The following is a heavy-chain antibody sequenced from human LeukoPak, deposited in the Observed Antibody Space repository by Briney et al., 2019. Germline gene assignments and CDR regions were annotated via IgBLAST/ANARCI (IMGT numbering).Heavy chain of an antibody. V-gene: IGHV3-30*03. CDR2: ISYDGSNK. J-gene: IGHJ4*02. CDR1: GFTFSSYG. Sequence: QTGGSLRLSCAASGFTFSSYGMHWVRQAPGKGLEWVAVISYDGSNKYYADSVKGRFTISRDNSKNTLYLQMNSLRAEDTAVYYCARIGESGSYYFDYWGQGTLVTVSS. D-gene: IGHD1-26*01. CDR3: ARIGESGSYYFDY.